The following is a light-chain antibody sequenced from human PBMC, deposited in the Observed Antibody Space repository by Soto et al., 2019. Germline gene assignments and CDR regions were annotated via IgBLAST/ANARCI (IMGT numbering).Light chain of an antibody. CDR3: SSYTTSSTYV. CDR1: STDVGRYNY. Sequence: QSVLTQPASVSGSPGQPITISCTGTSTDVGRYNYVSWYQQHPGKAPKLMIYDVATRPSGVSNRFSGSKSGITASLTISGLQAEDEADYYCSSYTTSSTYVFGTRTKVTGL. CDR2: DVA. J-gene: IGLJ1*01. V-gene: IGLV2-14*01.